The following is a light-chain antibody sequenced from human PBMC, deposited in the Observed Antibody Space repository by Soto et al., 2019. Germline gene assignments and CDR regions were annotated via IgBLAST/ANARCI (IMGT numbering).Light chain of an antibody. CDR2: EGS. J-gene: IGLJ3*02. CDR3: CSYARSSTWV. V-gene: IGLV2-23*01. Sequence: QSVLTQPASVSGSPGQSITISCTGTSSDVGSYNLVSWYQQHPGKAPKLMIYEGSKRPSGVSNRFSGSKSGNTASLTISGLQAEHEAAYYCCSYARSSTWVFGGGTKVTVL. CDR1: SSDVGSYNL.